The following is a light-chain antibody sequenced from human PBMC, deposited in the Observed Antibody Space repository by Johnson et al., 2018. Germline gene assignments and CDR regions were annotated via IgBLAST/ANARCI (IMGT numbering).Light chain of an antibody. CDR2: ENN. J-gene: IGLJ1*01. V-gene: IGLV1-51*02. CDR3: GTWDSCLSAGNV. Sequence: QSVLTQPPSVSAAPGQKVTISCSGSSSNIGNNYVSWYQQLPGTAPKLLIYENNKRPSGIPDRFSGSKSGTSATLGITGLQTGDEAEYYCGTWDSCLSAGNVFGTGTKVTVL. CDR1: SSNIGNNY.